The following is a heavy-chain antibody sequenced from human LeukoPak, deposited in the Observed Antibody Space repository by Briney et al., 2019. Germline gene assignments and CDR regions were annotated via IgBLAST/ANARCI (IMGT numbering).Heavy chain of an antibody. D-gene: IGHD6-13*01. CDR3: ARGNRYTSIWYGEYFDY. J-gene: IGHJ4*02. CDR2: IYSGGNT. CDR1: GFTVSSNS. V-gene: IGHV3-53*01. Sequence: PGGSLRLSCTVSGFTVSSNSMSWVRQAPGKGLEWVSFIYSGGNTHHSDSVKGRFTISRDNAKNSLYLQMNSLRAEDTALYYCARGNRYTSIWYGEYFDYWGQGTLVTVSS.